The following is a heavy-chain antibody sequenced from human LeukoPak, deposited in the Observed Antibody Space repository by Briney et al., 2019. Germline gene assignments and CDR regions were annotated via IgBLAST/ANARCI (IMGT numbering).Heavy chain of an antibody. D-gene: IGHD3-3*01. CDR2: ISGSGGST. V-gene: IGHV3-23*01. CDR3: AKDLFGGGYDFWSGYYTAGSGYYYGMDV. Sequence: PGGSLRLSCAASGFTFSSYAMSWVRQAPGKGLEWVSAISGSGGSTYYADSVKGRFTISRDNSKNTLYLQMNSPRAEDTAVYYCAKDLFGGGYDFWSGYYTAGSGYYYGMDVWGQGTTVTVSS. CDR1: GFTFSSYA. J-gene: IGHJ6*02.